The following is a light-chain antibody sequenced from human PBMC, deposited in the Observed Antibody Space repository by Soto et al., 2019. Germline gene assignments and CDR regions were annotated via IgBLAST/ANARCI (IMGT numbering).Light chain of an antibody. CDR2: GAS. CDR1: QSINSF. V-gene: IGKV3-20*01. J-gene: IGKJ1*01. Sequence: EIVLTQSPGTQSLSPGEGATLSCRASQSINSFLAWYQQRRGQAPRLLIHGASNRATGIPDRFSGSGSGTDFTLTISRLEPEDFAVYYCQQYGGSPRTFGQGTKVDIK. CDR3: QQYGGSPRT.